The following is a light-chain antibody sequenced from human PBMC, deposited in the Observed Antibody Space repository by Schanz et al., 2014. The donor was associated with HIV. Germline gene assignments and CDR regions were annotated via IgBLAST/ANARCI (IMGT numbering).Light chain of an antibody. CDR1: QSISFY. CDR2: DVS. CDR3: QQYNKWPPA. Sequence: ETLMTQSPATLSVSPGERATLSCRASQSISFYLAWYQQKPGQAPRLLIHDVSNRATGIPARFSGSGSGTDFTLTISSLQSEDFVVYYCQQYNKWPPAFGQGTKVEVK. V-gene: IGKV3D-15*01. J-gene: IGKJ1*01.